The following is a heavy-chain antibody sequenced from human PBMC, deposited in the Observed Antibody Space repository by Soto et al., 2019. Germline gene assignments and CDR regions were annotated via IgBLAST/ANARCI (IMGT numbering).Heavy chain of an antibody. Sequence: ASVKVSCKASGYTFTGYYMHWVRQAPGQGLEWMGWINPNSGGTNYAQKFQGWVTMTRDTSISTAYMELSRLRSDDTAVYYCARAPYCSGGSCYLLDYGMDVWGQGTTVTVSS. V-gene: IGHV1-2*04. CDR1: GYTFTGYY. D-gene: IGHD2-15*01. CDR2: INPNSGGT. CDR3: ARAPYCSGGSCYLLDYGMDV. J-gene: IGHJ6*02.